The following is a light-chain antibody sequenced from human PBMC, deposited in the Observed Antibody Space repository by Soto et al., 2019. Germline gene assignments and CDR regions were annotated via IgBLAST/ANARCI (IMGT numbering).Light chain of an antibody. V-gene: IGLV2-11*01. CDR3: CSYAGSYNLV. CDR2: DVN. CDR1: SSDVGGYNY. J-gene: IGLJ3*02. Sequence: QSALTQPRSVSGSPGQSVTISCTGTSSDVGGYNYVSWYQQHPGKAPKLIISDVNKRPSGVPDRFSGSKSGNTASLTISGLQDEDEADYYCCSYAGSYNLVLGGGTKLTVL.